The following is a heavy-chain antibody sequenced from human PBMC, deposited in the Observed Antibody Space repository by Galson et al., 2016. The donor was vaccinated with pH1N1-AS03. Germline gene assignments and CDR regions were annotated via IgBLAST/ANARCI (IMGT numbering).Heavy chain of an antibody. CDR3: AREVSYGSGRRDVFDF. CDR2: IIPMIGTA. J-gene: IGHJ3*01. V-gene: IGHV1-69*13. D-gene: IGHD3-10*01. CDR1: GGTFSSDG. Sequence: SVKVSCKASGGTFSSDGISWARQAPGQGPEWMGGIIPMIGTANYAQKFQGRVTITADESTSTAYMEMSSLTSEDTAVYYCAREVSYGSGRRDVFDFWGRGTMVTVSS.